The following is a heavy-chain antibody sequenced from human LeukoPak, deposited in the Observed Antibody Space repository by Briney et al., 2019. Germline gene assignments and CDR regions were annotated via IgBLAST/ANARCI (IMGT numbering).Heavy chain of an antibody. CDR2: ISGSGGST. V-gene: IGHV3-23*01. D-gene: IGHD6-13*01. CDR3: ANEAAAGTEGGYYYYYYMDV. CDR1: GFTFSSYG. Sequence: GGSLRLSCAASGFTFSSYGMSWVRQAPGKGLEWVSAISGSGGSTYYADSVKGRFTISRDNSKSTLYLQMNSLRAEDTAVYYCANEAAAGTEGGYYYYYYMDVWGKGTTVTVSS. J-gene: IGHJ6*03.